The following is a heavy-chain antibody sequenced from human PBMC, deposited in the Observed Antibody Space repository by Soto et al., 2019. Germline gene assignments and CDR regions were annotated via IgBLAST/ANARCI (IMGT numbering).Heavy chain of an antibody. Sequence: QVQLMQSGAEVKKPGASVKVSRKASGYTFTSYYIHWVRQAPGQGLEWMGIINPSTGSASYARMFQGRVAMTRDTSTSTVYMEVSSLRSEDTAVYYCARDPNLSLTFHYYGMDVWGQGTTVTVSS. CDR2: INPSTGSA. CDR3: ARDPNLSLTFHYYGMDV. J-gene: IGHJ6*02. CDR1: GYTFTSYY. V-gene: IGHV1-46*01.